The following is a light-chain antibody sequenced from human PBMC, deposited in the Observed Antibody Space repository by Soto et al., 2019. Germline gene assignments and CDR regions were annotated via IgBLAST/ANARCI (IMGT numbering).Light chain of an antibody. J-gene: IGLJ3*02. CDR1: NLGDKY. Sequence: SYELTQPPSVSVSPGQTASISCSGANLGDKYAHWYQHKPGQSPVLVIYEDNRRPSGIPERFSGSNSGNTATLTISGTQAMDEADYYCQAWDRFTGVFGGGTKLTVL. CDR3: QAWDRFTGV. V-gene: IGLV3-1*01. CDR2: EDN.